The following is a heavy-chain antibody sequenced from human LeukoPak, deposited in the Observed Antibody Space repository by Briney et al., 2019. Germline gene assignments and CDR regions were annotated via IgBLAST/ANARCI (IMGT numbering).Heavy chain of an antibody. CDR3: TRDQTPYY. J-gene: IGHJ4*02. CDR1: GFTVSSQY. V-gene: IGHV3-49*04. Sequence: GGSLRLSCAASGFTVSSQYMSWVRQGPGKGLEWVGFIASGTYGGTAEYAASVKGRFTISRDDSKSIAYLQMNSLKAEDTAVYYCTRDQTPYYWGQGTLVTVSS. CDR2: IASGTYGGTA.